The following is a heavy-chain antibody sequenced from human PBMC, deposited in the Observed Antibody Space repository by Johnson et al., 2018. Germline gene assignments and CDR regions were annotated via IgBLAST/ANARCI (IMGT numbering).Heavy chain of an antibody. J-gene: IGHJ1*01. CDR3: ARSQSAYYGDYVGAEYFQY. CDR2: ISSSSSYI. D-gene: IGHD4-17*01. V-gene: IGHV3-21*01. Sequence: EVQLVESGGGLVKPGGSLRLSCAASGFTFSSYSMNWVRQAPGKGLEWVSSISSSSSYIHYADSLKGRFTISRDNAKNSLYLQMNSLRAEDTAVYYCARSQSAYYGDYVGAEYFQYWGQGTLVTVSS. CDR1: GFTFSSYS.